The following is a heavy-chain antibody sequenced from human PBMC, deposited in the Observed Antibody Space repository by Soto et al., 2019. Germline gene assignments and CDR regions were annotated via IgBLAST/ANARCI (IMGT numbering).Heavy chain of an antibody. CDR3: AKDLRMVRGVIINYYFDY. J-gene: IGHJ4*02. D-gene: IGHD3-10*01. V-gene: IGHV3-23*01. CDR1: GFTFSSYA. CDR2: ISGSGGST. Sequence: GGSLRLSCAASGFTFSSYAMSWVRQAPGKGLEWVSAISGSGGSTYYADSVKGRFTISRDSSKNTLYLQMNSLRAEDTAVYYCAKDLRMVRGVIINYYFDYWGQGTLVTVSS.